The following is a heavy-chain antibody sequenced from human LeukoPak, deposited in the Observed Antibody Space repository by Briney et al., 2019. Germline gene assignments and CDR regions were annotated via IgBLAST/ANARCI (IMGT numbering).Heavy chain of an antibody. Sequence: ASVKVSCKASGYTFTSYGISWVRQAPGQGLEWMGWISAYNGNTNYAQKLQGRVTMTTDTSTSTAYMELRSLRSDDTAVYYCAGAQRERWLQLGAFDIWGQGTMVTVSS. CDR3: AGAQRERWLQLGAFDI. CDR1: GYTFTSYG. V-gene: IGHV1-18*01. D-gene: IGHD5-24*01. J-gene: IGHJ3*02. CDR2: ISAYNGNT.